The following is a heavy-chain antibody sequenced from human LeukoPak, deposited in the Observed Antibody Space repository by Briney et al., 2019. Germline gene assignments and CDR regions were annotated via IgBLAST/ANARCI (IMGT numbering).Heavy chain of an antibody. CDR2: ISYSGSS. J-gene: IGHJ6*03. CDR3: ARARYREDSYGYAGGFYYMDV. Sequence: SETLSLTCTVSGGSTSNYYWGWIRQPPGKGLEWIGYISYSGSSNSHPSLKSRVTISVDMSQTQVYLELSSVTAADTAVYYCARARYREDSYGYAGGFYYMDVWGKGTTVTVSS. V-gene: IGHV4-59*01. CDR1: GGSTSNYY. D-gene: IGHD5-18*01.